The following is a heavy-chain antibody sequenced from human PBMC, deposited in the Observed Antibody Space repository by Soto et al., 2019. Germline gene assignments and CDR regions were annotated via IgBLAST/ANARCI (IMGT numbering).Heavy chain of an antibody. CDR2: ISGNGGST. CDR1: GFTFSTYA. Sequence: GGSLRLSCAASGFTFSTYAINWVRQAPGKGLEWVSPISGNGGSTYYTDSVKGRFTISRDNSKNTLYLQMNSLRAEDTAIYYCAKSGSELRYCSGTSCYTPAYYFDYWGQGTLVTVSS. J-gene: IGHJ4*02. V-gene: IGHV3-23*01. D-gene: IGHD2-2*02. CDR3: AKSGSELRYCSGTSCYTPAYYFDY.